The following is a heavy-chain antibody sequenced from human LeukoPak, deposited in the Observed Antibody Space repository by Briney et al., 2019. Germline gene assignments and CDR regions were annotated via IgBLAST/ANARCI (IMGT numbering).Heavy chain of an antibody. CDR3: TRPDGAD. CDR2: ISPSGDST. CDR1: GNTFTRNY. J-gene: IGHJ4*02. Sequence: ASVTVSCTASGNTFTRNYIQWVRQAPGQGLEWMGIISPSGDSTTYAQKFQGRVTMTRDTSTRTVYMELSSLRSEDTAVYYCTRPDGADWGQGTLVTVSS. D-gene: IGHD3-16*01. V-gene: IGHV1-46*01.